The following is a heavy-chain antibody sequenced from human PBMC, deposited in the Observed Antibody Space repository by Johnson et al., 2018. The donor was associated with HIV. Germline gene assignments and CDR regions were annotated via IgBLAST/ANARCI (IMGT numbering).Heavy chain of an antibody. CDR1: GFTFSSYA. Sequence: VQLVESGGGLVQPRGSLRLSCAASGFTFSSYAMHWVRQAPGKGLEYVSAISSNGGSTYYANSVKGRFTISRDNAKKSLYLQMKSLRDEDTALYYCTTVGIAVAGALPIWGQGTMVTVSS. CDR3: TTVGIAVAGALPI. J-gene: IGHJ3*02. CDR2: ISSNGGST. D-gene: IGHD6-19*01. V-gene: IGHV3-64*01.